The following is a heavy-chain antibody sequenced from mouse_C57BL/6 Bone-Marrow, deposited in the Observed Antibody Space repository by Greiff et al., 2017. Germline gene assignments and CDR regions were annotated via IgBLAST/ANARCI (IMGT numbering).Heavy chain of an antibody. V-gene: IGHV1-81*01. D-gene: IGHD1-1*01. CDR1: GYTFTSYG. CDR3: ARDRYYGSPWYFDV. CDR2: IYPRSGNT. Sequence: VQLQQSGAELARPGASVKLSCKASGYTFTSYGISWVKQRTGQGLEWIGEIYPRSGNTYSNEKFKGKATLTADKSSSTAYMELRSLTSEDSAVYFCARDRYYGSPWYFDVWGTGTTVTVSS. J-gene: IGHJ1*03.